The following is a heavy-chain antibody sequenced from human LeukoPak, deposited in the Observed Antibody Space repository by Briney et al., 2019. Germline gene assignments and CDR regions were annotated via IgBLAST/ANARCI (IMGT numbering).Heavy chain of an antibody. CDR1: GYTFTSYD. V-gene: IGHV1-8*01. CDR3: ARYSSSWYSGSCFDY. CDR2: MNPNSGNT. J-gene: IGHJ4*02. Sequence: ASVKVSCKASGYTFTSYDINWVQQATGQGLEWMGWMNPNSGNTGYAQKFQGRVTMTRNTSISTAYMELSSLRSEDTAVYYCARYSSSWYSGSCFDYWGQGTLVTVSS. D-gene: IGHD6-13*01.